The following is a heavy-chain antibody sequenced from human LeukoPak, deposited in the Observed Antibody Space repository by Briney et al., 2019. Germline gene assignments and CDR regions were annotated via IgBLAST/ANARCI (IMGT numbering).Heavy chain of an antibody. J-gene: IGHJ5*02. CDR1: GDSVSSNSVT. V-gene: IGHV6-1*01. D-gene: IGHD2-2*01. Sequence: SQTLSLTCAISGDSVSSNSVTWNWRRQSPSRGRDGLGRRYYTSTWYNDYAVSVRGRITVNPDTSKNPFSLHLNSVTPEDTAVYYCARRLTQYDCFDPWGQGILVTVSS. CDR3: ARRLTQYDCFDP. CDR2: RYYTSTWYN.